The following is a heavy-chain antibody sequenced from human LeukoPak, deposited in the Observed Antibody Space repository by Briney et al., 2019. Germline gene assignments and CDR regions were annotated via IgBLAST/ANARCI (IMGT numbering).Heavy chain of an antibody. D-gene: IGHD6-13*01. J-gene: IGHJ5*02. Sequence: TGGSLRLSCAASGFTFSSYWMHWVRQAPGKGLVWVSRINSDGSSTSYADSVKGRFTISRDNAKNSLYLQMNSLRAEDTAVYYCARTLHRIAAAGTLGWFDPWGQGTLVTVSS. CDR2: INSDGSST. CDR3: ARTLHRIAAAGTLGWFDP. CDR1: GFTFSSYW. V-gene: IGHV3-74*01.